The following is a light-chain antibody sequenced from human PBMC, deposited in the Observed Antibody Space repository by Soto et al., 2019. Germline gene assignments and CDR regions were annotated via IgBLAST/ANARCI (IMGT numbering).Light chain of an antibody. CDR1: ENVRNNY. Sequence: EIVLTQSPGTLSLSQGERATLSCRASENVRNNYLAWYQQKPGQAPRLLIYGALSRATGIPDRFSGSGSGTDFTLTISRLEPEDFALYYCQQYATSPLTFGGGTKVDIK. CDR3: QQYATSPLT. CDR2: GAL. V-gene: IGKV3-20*01. J-gene: IGKJ4*01.